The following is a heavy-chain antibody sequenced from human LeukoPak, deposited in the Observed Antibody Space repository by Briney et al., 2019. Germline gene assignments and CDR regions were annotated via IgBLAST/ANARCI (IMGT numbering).Heavy chain of an antibody. J-gene: IGHJ4*02. CDR1: GFTLSNYW. Sequence: GGSLRLSCAASGFTLSNYWMHWVRQAPGKGLVWVSRIKTDGVTTNYADSVKGRFTISRDNAKNTLYLQMNSLRAEDTAVYYCARTYDFWSGSQYYFDSWGQGTLVTVSS. D-gene: IGHD3-3*01. CDR2: IKTDGVTT. CDR3: ARTYDFWSGSQYYFDS. V-gene: IGHV3-74*01.